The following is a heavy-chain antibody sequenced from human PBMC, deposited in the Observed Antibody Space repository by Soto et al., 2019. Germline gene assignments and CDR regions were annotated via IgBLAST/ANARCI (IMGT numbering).Heavy chain of an antibody. D-gene: IGHD2-21*01. V-gene: IGHV4-4*07. J-gene: IGHJ4*02. CDR1: GDSISRHY. Sequence: KSSEALSLTCSVFGDSISRHYWSWIRQPAGKGLEYIGRIYNSGLINYNPSLESRVSMSVDPSKNQISLKLTSATAADTAIYYCARGPLCGEECYFAFWGQGTLVTVSS. CDR3: ARGPLCGEECYFAF. CDR2: IYNSGLI.